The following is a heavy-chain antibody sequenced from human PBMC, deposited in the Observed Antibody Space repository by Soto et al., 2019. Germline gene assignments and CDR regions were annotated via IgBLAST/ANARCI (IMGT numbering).Heavy chain of an antibody. V-gene: IGHV1-46*01. D-gene: IGHD6-13*01. CDR2: INPSGGST. CDR1: GYTFTSYY. CDR3: ARYRSGQHLISVWFDP. J-gene: IGHJ5*02. Sequence: ASVKVSCKASGYTFTSYYMHWVRQASGQGLEWMGIINPSGGSTSYAQKFQGRVTMTRDTSTSTVYMELSSLRSEDTAVYYCARYRSGQHLISVWFDPWGQGTLVTVSS.